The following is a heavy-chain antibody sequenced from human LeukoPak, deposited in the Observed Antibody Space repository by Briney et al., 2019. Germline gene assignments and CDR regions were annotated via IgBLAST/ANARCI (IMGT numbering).Heavy chain of an antibody. Sequence: ASVKVSCKASGYTFTSYAISRVRQAPGQGLEWMGWISAYNGNTNYAQKVQGRVTVTTDTSTSTAYMELRSLTSDGTAVYYCARVEEVRGGITSFDYWGQGTLVTVSS. CDR2: ISAYNGNT. V-gene: IGHV1-18*01. CDR3: ARVEEVRGGITSFDY. J-gene: IGHJ4*02. CDR1: GYTFTSYA. D-gene: IGHD3-10*01.